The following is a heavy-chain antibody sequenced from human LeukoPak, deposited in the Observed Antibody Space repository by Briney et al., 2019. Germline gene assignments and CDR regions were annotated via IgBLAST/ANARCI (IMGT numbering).Heavy chain of an antibody. V-gene: IGHV4-34*01. D-gene: IGHD2-15*01. Sequence: SETLSLTCAVYGGSFSGYYWSWIRQPPGKGLEWIGEINHSGSTNYNPSLKSRVTISVDTSKNQFSLKPSSVTAADTAVYYCAGVVAATGWFDPWGQGTLVTVSS. CDR2: INHSGST. CDR1: GGSFSGYY. J-gene: IGHJ5*02. CDR3: AGVVAATGWFDP.